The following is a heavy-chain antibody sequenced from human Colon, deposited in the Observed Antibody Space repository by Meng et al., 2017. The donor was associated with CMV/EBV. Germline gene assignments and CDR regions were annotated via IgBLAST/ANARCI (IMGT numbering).Heavy chain of an antibody. CDR2: LNHSGST. CDR1: GGSFNAYY. CDR3: ARGRNGWLLPLDS. J-gene: IGHJ4*02. V-gene: IGHV4-34*01. D-gene: IGHD3-3*01. Sequence: QGKLQQWGAGLLKPSETLSLTCAISGGSFNAYYLTWIRQSPGKGLEWIGELNHSGSTNYNPSLKSRVTISIDTSKRHFSLRLTSVTAADTAVYYCARGRNGWLLPLDSWGQGTLVTVSS.